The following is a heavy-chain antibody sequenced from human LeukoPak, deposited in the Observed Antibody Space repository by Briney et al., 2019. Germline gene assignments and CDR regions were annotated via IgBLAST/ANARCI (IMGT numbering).Heavy chain of an antibody. J-gene: IGHJ4*02. CDR3: ARAKNVLLWFGESPLDY. CDR1: GYTFTGYY. D-gene: IGHD3-10*01. CDR2: INPNSGGT. Sequence: GASVKVSCKASGYTFTGYYMHWVRQAPGQWLEWMGWINPNSGGTNYAQKFQGWVTMTRDTSISTAYMELSRLRSDDTAVYYCARAKNVLLWFGESPLDYWGQGTLVTVSS. V-gene: IGHV1-2*04.